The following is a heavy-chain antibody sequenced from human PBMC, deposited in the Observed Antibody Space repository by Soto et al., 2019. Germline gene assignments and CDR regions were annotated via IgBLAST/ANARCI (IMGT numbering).Heavy chain of an antibody. CDR2: IWYDGSNK. CDR1: GFTFSSYG. J-gene: IGHJ4*02. D-gene: IGHD5-18*01. Sequence: QVQLVESGGGVVQPGRSLRLSCAASGFTFSSYGMHWVRQAPGKGLEWVAVIWYDGSNKYYADSVKGRFTISRDNSKNTRYLQMNSLRDEDTAVYYCARDWVRYSYGWGYWGQGTLVTVSS. V-gene: IGHV3-33*01. CDR3: ARDWVRYSYGWGY.